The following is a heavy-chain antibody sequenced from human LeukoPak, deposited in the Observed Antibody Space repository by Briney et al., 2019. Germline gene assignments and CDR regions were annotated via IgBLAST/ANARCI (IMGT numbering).Heavy chain of an antibody. Sequence: GGSLRLSCAVSGITLSNYGMTWVPQAPGKGQEWVAGISDTGGRTHYGDPVKGRFTISRDNPENTLYLQMNSLRAEDTAVYFCAKRGVVIRVILVGFHKEAYYFASWGQGALVTVSS. CDR2: ISDTGGRT. CDR3: AKRGVVIRVILVGFHKEAYYFAS. V-gene: IGHV3-23*01. J-gene: IGHJ4*02. D-gene: IGHD3-22*01. CDR1: GITLSNYG.